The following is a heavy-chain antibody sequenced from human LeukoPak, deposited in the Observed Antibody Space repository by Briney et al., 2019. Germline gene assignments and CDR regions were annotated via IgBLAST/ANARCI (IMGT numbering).Heavy chain of an antibody. Sequence: PGGSLRLSCAASGFSDSSFGIHWVRHAPGKGLDWLAFIQYDGRNKYYADSVKGRFTMSRDNSKITLTMFLQMNRLRVEDTAVYYCAKGGDYALDYWGQGTLVTASS. D-gene: IGHD4-17*01. CDR1: GFSDSSFG. V-gene: IGHV3-30*02. CDR3: AKGGDYALDY. CDR2: IQYDGRNK. J-gene: IGHJ4*02.